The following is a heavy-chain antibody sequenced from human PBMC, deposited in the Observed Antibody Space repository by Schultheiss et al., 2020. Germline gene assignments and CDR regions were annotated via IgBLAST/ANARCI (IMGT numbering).Heavy chain of an antibody. J-gene: IGHJ5*02. CDR2: ISAYNGNT. CDR3: ARDSSGYYRRNWFDP. V-gene: IGHV1-18*04. Sequence: WGSLRLSCKGSGYSFTSYWIGWVRQMPGKGLEWMGWISAYNGNTNYAQKLQGRVTMTTDKSTSTAYMELSSLRSEDTAVYYCARDSSGYYRRNWFDPWGQGTLVTVSS. CDR1: GYSFTSYW. D-gene: IGHD3-22*01.